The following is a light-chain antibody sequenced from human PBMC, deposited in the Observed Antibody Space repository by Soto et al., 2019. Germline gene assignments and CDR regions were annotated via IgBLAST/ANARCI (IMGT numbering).Light chain of an antibody. V-gene: IGKV3-11*01. CDR1: QYINTR. CDR3: HQRQSWPRT. J-gene: IGKJ1*01. CDR2: QTS. Sequence: ESVLTHSPATLSSFPGDRVTLSCRASQYINTRLAWYQHRPGQAPRLLIYQTSIRAAGIPARFSASGTGTDFTLTISDVQPEDFAVYSCHQRQSWPRTFGQGTKVDIK.